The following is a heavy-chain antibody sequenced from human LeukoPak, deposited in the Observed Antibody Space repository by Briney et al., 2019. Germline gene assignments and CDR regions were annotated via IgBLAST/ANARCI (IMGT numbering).Heavy chain of an antibody. CDR3: ARGDYSDLWALDQ. CDR2: IYSGGTT. D-gene: IGHD4-17*01. CDR1: GFIVSRYY. V-gene: IGHV3-53*01. Sequence: GGSLRLSCAASGFIVSRYYMTWVRQAPGKGLEWVSVIYSGGTTYYADSVKGRFTISRDNSKNTLYLQMNSLRAEDTAVYYCARGDYSDLWALDQWGQGTLVTVSS. J-gene: IGHJ4*02.